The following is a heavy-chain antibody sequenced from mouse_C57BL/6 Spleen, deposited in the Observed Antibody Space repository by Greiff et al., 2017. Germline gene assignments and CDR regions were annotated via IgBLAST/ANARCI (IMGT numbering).Heavy chain of an antibody. V-gene: IGHV1-61*01. Sequence: QVQLQQPGAELVRPGSSVKLSCKASGYTFTSYWMDWVKQRPGQGLEWIGNIYPSDSETNYNQKFKDKATLTVDKSSSTAYMQFSSLTSEDSAVYYWARTFDGYDTAWGQGTTLTVSS. J-gene: IGHJ2*01. CDR2: IYPSDSET. CDR1: GYTFTSYW. CDR3: ARTFDGYDTA. D-gene: IGHD2-2*01.